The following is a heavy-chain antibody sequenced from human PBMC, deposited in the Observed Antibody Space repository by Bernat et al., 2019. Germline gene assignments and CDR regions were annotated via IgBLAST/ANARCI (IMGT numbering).Heavy chain of an antibody. V-gene: IGHV3-13*04. CDR2: IGTAGDT. J-gene: IGHJ2*01. Sequence: EVQLVESGGGLVQPGGSLRLSCAASGFTFSSYDMHWVRQATGKGLESVSAIGTAGDTYYPGSVKGRFTISRENAKNSLYLQMNSLRAGDTAVYYCARGAGDYWYFDLWGRDTLVTVSS. D-gene: IGHD7-27*01. CDR3: ARGAGDYWYFDL. CDR1: GFTFSSYD.